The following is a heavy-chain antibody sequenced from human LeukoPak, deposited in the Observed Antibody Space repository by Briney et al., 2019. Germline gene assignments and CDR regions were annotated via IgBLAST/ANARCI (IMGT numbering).Heavy chain of an antibody. Sequence: GASVKVSCKASGGTFSSYAISWVRQAPGQGLEWMGGIIPILGTANYAQKFQGRVTITTDESTSTAYMELSSLRSEDTAVYYCARGRDGYCSSTSCYRLPPIDAFDIWGQGTMVTVSS. CDR1: GGTFSSYA. CDR2: IIPILGTA. D-gene: IGHD2-2*02. CDR3: ARGRDGYCSSTSCYRLPPIDAFDI. J-gene: IGHJ3*02. V-gene: IGHV1-69*05.